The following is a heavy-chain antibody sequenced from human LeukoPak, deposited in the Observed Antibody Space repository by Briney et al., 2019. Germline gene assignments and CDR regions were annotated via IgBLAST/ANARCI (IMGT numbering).Heavy chain of an antibody. D-gene: IGHD3-9*01. CDR2: IKQDGSEK. Sequence: HPGGSLRLSCAASGFTFSSYWMSWVRQAPGKGLEWVANIKQDGSEKYYVDSVKGRFTISRDNAKNSLYLQMNSLRAEDTAVYYCARSSYDILTGSPDPIDYWGQGTLVTVSS. V-gene: IGHV3-7*01. J-gene: IGHJ4*02. CDR1: GFTFSSYW. CDR3: ARSSYDILTGSPDPIDY.